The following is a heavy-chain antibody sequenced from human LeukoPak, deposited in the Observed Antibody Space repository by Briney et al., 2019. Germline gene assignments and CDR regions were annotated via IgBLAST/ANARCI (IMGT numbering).Heavy chain of an antibody. CDR1: GGSISSGGYS. CDR3: ARDLAAAGISDY. D-gene: IGHD6-13*01. CDR2: IYYSGSI. J-gene: IGHJ4*02. V-gene: IGHV4-30-4*07. Sequence: PSETLSLTCAVSGGSISSGGYSWSWIRQPPGKGLEWIGYIYYSGSIYYNPSLKSRVTISVDTSKNQFSLKLSSVTAADTAVYYCARDLAAAGISDYWGQGTLVTVSS.